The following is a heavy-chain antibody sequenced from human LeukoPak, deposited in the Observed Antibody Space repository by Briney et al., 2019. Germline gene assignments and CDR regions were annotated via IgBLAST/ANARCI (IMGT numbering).Heavy chain of an antibody. CDR1: GFTFDDYG. J-gene: IGHJ3*02. CDR3: ARDRLRFLEWLSFDALDI. Sequence: GGSLRLSCAASGFTFDDYGMSWVRQAPGKGLEWVSGINWNGGSTGYADSVKGRFTISRDNAKNSLYLQMNSLRAEDTALYYCARDRLRFLEWLSFDALDIWGQGTMVTVSS. CDR2: INWNGGST. V-gene: IGHV3-20*04. D-gene: IGHD3-3*01.